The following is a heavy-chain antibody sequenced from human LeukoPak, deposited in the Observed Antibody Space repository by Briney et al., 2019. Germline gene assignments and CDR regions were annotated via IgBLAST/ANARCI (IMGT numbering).Heavy chain of an antibody. V-gene: IGHV4-34*01. Sequence: SETLSLTCAVYGGSFSGYYWGWTRQPSGKGLEWIGEINRGGDTNYNPSLKSRVTISLDTSKNQFSLKVSSVTAADTAVYYCARGYGSGSYYNYWGQGTLVTVSS. D-gene: IGHD3-10*01. CDR2: INRGGDT. J-gene: IGHJ4*02. CDR1: GGSFSGYY. CDR3: ARGYGSGSYYNY.